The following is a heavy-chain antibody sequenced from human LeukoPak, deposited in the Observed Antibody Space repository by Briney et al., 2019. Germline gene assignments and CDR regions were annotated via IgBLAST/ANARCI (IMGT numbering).Heavy chain of an antibody. V-gene: IGHV4-39*01. J-gene: IGHJ4*02. Sequence: SETLSLTCTVSGGSISSSSYYWGWIRQPPGKGLEWIGSIYHSGSTYYNPSLKSRVTISVDTSKNQFSLKLSSVTAADTAVYYCARRRVGATRFIDYWGQGTLVTVSS. D-gene: IGHD1-26*01. CDR2: IYHSGST. CDR3: ARRRVGATRFIDY. CDR1: GGSISSSSYY.